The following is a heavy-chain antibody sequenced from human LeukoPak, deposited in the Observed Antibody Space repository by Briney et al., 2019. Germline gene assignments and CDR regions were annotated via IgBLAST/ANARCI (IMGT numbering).Heavy chain of an antibody. CDR2: ISGSGGST. CDR3: AKASHTAMVYYYFDY. D-gene: IGHD5-18*01. Sequence: PGGSLRLSCAASGFTFSSYAMSWVRQAPGKGLEWVSAISGSGGSTYYADSVKGRFTISRDNSKNTLYLQMNSLRAEDAAVYYCAKASHTAMVYYYFDYWGQGTLVTVSS. V-gene: IGHV3-23*01. CDR1: GFTFSSYA. J-gene: IGHJ4*02.